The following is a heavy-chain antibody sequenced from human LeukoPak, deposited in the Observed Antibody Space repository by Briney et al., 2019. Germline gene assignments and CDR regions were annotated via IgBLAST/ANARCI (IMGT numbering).Heavy chain of an antibody. J-gene: IGHJ4*02. CDR3: ARDMDTAMVIGY. D-gene: IGHD5-18*01. V-gene: IGHV3-11*06. CDR2: ISSSSSYT. CDR1: GFTFSDYY. Sequence: PGGSLRLSCAASGFTFSDYYMSWIRQAPGKGLEWVSYISSSSSYTNYADSVKGRFTISRDNAKNSLYLQMNSLRAEDTAVYYCARDMDTAMVIGYWGRGTLVTVSS.